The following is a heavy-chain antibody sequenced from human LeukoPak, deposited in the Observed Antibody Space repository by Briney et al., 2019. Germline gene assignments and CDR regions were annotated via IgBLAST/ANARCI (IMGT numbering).Heavy chain of an antibody. J-gene: IGHJ4*02. V-gene: IGHV4-34*01. CDR3: ASRDVRVYSFDY. D-gene: IGHD3-10*02. Sequence: SETLSLTCAVYGGSFSGYYWSWLRQPPGQGLEWIGEINHSGSTNYNPSLKSRVTISVDTSKNQFSLKLSSVTAADTAVYYCASRDVRVYSFDYWGQGTLVTVSS. CDR2: INHSGST. CDR1: GGSFSGYY.